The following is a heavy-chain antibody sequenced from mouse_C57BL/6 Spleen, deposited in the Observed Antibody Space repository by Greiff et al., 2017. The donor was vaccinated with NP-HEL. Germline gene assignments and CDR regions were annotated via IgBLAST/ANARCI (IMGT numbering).Heavy chain of an antibody. J-gene: IGHJ2*01. CDR1: GYTFTSYW. D-gene: IGHD1-1*01. Sequence: QVQLQQPGAELVMPGASVKLSCKAPGYTFTSYWMHWVKQRPGQGLEWIGEIDPSDSYTNYNQKFKGKSTLTVDKSSSTAYMQLSSLTSEDSAVYYCARYGSSYEYFDYWGQGTTLTVSS. CDR2: IDPSDSYT. CDR3: ARYGSSYEYFDY. V-gene: IGHV1-69*01.